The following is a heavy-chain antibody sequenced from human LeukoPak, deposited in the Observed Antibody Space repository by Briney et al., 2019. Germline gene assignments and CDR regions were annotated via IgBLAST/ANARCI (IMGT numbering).Heavy chain of an antibody. D-gene: IGHD6-19*01. Sequence: SVKVSCKASGDIFTRNYMHWVRQAPGQGLEWMGGIIPIFGTANYAQKFQGRVTITADESTSTAYMELSSLRSEDTAVYYCARDRGAVAGYFDYWGQGTLVTVSS. V-gene: IGHV1-69*13. CDR2: IIPIFGTA. J-gene: IGHJ4*02. CDR1: GDIFTRNY. CDR3: ARDRGAVAGYFDY.